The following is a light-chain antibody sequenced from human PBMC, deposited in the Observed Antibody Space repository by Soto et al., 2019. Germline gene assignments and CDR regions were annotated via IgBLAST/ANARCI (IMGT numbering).Light chain of an antibody. V-gene: IGKV1-12*01. CDR2: AAS. CDR1: QGISRW. Sequence: DIQMTQSPSSGSASVGDRVTITCRASQGISRWLAWYPQTPGNAPKLLIYAASSLQSGVPSLFSGSGAGTDCTRTISSLQNEDAPTAYCQQANSFPITFGQGTRLEI. CDR3: QQANSFPIT. J-gene: IGKJ5*01.